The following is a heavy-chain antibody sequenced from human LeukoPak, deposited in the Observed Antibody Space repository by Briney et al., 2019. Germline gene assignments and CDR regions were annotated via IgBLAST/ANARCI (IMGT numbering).Heavy chain of an antibody. CDR1: GFTFSSYW. J-gene: IGHJ4*02. CDR2: MNQDGSEK. V-gene: IGHV3-7*03. CDR3: AKSRRLKDYQGYYLDY. D-gene: IGHD6-6*01. Sequence: PGGSLRLSCAASGFTFSSYWMSWVRQAPGKGLEWVANMNQDGSEKYYVDSVKGRFTISRDNAKNTLYLQMNSLRAEDTAVYYCAKSRRLKDYQGYYLDYWGQGTLVTVSA.